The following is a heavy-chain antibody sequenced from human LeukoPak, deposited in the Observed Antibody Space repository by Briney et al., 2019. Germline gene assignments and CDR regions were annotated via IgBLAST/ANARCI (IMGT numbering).Heavy chain of an antibody. CDR2: INHSGST. CDR3: ARHMDRRDDFWSGYSPSYYYYGMDV. V-gene: IGHV4-34*01. J-gene: IGHJ6*02. D-gene: IGHD3-3*01. Sequence: PSETLSLTCAVYGGSFSGYYWSWIRQPPGKGLEWIGEINHSGSTNYNPSLKSRVTISVDTSKNQFSLKLSSVTAADTAVYYCARHMDRRDDFWSGYSPSYYYYGMDVWGQGTTVTVSS. CDR1: GGSFSGYY.